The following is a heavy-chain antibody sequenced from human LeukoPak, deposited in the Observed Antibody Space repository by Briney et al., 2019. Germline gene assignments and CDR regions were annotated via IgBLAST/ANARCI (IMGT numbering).Heavy chain of an antibody. CDR3: ARLRRSGSDY. D-gene: IGHD2-15*01. CDR1: GGSISSSSYY. J-gene: IGHJ4*02. Sequence: KPSETLSLTRTLSGGSISSSSYYGGWIRQPPGKGLEWIGSLYYSGSTYYNPSLKSRVTIYVDTSKLSLKMTSVTAADTAVYYCARLRRSGSDYWGQGTLVTVSS. V-gene: IGHV4-39*01. CDR2: LYYSGST.